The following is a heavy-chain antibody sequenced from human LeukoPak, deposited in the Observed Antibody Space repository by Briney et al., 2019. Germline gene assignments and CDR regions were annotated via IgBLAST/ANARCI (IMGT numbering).Heavy chain of an antibody. CDR2: IIPIFGTA. J-gene: IGHJ1*01. CDR1: GGTFNSYA. D-gene: IGHD3-22*01. Sequence: SVKVSCKASGGTFNSYAISWVRQAPGQGLEWMGGIIPIFGTANSAQKFQGRVTITTDESTSTAYMELSSLRSEDTAVYYCAANKAYDSSPRGFQHWGQGTLVTVSS. V-gene: IGHV1-69*05. CDR3: AANKAYDSSPRGFQH.